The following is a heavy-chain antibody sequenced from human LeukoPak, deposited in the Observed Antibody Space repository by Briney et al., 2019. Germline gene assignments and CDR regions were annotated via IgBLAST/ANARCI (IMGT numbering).Heavy chain of an antibody. CDR1: GGSISSYY. V-gene: IGHV4-59*01. CDR3: AAYDSSDTGGAFDI. J-gene: IGHJ3*02. D-gene: IGHD3-22*01. Sequence: SETLSLTCTVSGGSISSYYWSWIRQPPGKGLEWIGYIYYSGSTNYNPSLKNRVTISVDTSKNQFSLKLSSVTAADTAVYYCAAYDSSDTGGAFDIWGQGTMVTVSS. CDR2: IYYSGST.